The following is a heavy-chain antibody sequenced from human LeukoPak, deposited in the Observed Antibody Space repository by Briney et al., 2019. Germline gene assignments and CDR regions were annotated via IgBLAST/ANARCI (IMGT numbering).Heavy chain of an antibody. J-gene: IGHJ2*01. CDR2: IDPSDSYT. CDR3: ARPPTGDVYWYFDL. D-gene: IGHD7-27*01. Sequence: GESLKISCKGSGYSFTSYWTSWVRQMPGKGLEWMGRIDPSDSYTNYSPSFQGHVTISADKSISTAYLQWSSLKASDTAMYYCARPPTGDVYWYFDLWGRGTLVTVSS. V-gene: IGHV5-10-1*01. CDR1: GYSFTSYW.